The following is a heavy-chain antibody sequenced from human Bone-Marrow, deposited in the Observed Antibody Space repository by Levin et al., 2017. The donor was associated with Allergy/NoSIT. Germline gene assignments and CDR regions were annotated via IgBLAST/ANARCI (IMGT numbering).Heavy chain of an antibody. Sequence: PSETLSLTCTVSGGSIANDGYYWSWIRHHPGKGLEWFGYIHSNGNTFYNPSLQSRVTISLGASKTQFFLNLRSVTAADTAVYYCARVGVTIGFDIWGQGTVVTVS. CDR1: GGSIANDGYY. CDR3: ARVGVTIGFDI. CDR2: IHSNGNT. V-gene: IGHV4-31*03. D-gene: IGHD3-3*01. J-gene: IGHJ3*02.